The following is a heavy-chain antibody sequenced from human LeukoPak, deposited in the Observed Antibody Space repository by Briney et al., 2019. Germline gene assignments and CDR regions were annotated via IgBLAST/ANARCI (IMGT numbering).Heavy chain of an antibody. J-gene: IGHJ4*02. V-gene: IGHV3-20*04. Sequence: PGGSLRLSCAASGFTFDDYGMTWVRQPPGKGLEWVSGLNWNGDKTGYADSVKGRFTISRDNVKNFLYLQMNSLRAEDTALYYCARWGYVGASNPAWFDYWGQGTPVTVSS. CDR2: LNWNGDKT. CDR3: ARWGYVGASNPAWFDY. CDR1: GFTFDDYG. D-gene: IGHD1-26*01.